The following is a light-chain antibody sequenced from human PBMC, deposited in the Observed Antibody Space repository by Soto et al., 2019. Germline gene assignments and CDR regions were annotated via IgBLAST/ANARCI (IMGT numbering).Light chain of an antibody. J-gene: IGKJ1*01. V-gene: IGKV1-5*01. Sequence: DIQMTQSPSTLSASVGDTVTITCRASQTISGWLAWYQQRPGKAPNLLIFDASTLESGVPSRFSGSGSGTTFTLTISSLQPDDFATYYCQQYNSYSWTCGQGTKV. CDR2: DAS. CDR1: QTISGW. CDR3: QQYNSYSWT.